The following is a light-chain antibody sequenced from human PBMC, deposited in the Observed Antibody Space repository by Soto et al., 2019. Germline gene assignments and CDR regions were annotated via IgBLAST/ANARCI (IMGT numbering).Light chain of an antibody. Sequence: EIVMTQSPATQSVSPGGRATLSCRASQSVSSNLAWYQQKPGQAPRLLIYGASTRATGIPARFSGSGSGTEFTLTISSLQSEDFAVYYCQQYNNWPQVTFGGGTKVEIK. J-gene: IGKJ4*01. V-gene: IGKV3-15*01. CDR1: QSVSSN. CDR3: QQYNNWPQVT. CDR2: GAS.